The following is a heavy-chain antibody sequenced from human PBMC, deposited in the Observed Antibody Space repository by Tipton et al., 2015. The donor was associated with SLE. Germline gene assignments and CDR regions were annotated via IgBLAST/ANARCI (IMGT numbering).Heavy chain of an antibody. J-gene: IGHJ4*02. D-gene: IGHD1-1*01. CDR1: GFTFSSYT. CDR3: AKTFYWNRGYFDY. V-gene: IGHV3-23*03. Sequence: SLRLSCAASGFTFSSYTMNWVRQAPGKGLEWVSVIYSGGSSTYYADSVKGRFTISRDNSKNTLYLQMNSLRAEDTAVYYCAKTFYWNRGYFDYWGQGTLVTVSS. CDR2: IYSGGSST.